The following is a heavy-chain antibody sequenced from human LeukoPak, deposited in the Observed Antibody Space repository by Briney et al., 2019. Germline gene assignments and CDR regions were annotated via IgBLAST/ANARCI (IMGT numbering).Heavy chain of an antibody. CDR2: ISSSSSYI. J-gene: IGHJ6*02. CDR1: GFTFSSYS. Sequence: GGSLRLSCAASGFTFSSYSMNWVRQAPGKGLEWVSSISSSSSYIYYADSVKGRFTISRDNAKSSLYLQMNSLRAEDTAVYYCARRYYYDSSGFYYGMDVWGQGTTVTVSS. D-gene: IGHD3-22*01. CDR3: ARRYYYDSSGFYYGMDV. V-gene: IGHV3-21*01.